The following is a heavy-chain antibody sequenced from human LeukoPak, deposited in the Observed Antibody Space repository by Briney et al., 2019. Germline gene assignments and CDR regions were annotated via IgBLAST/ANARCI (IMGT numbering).Heavy chain of an antibody. J-gene: IGHJ4*02. D-gene: IGHD3-22*01. Sequence: GSLRLSCAASGFTFSDYYMSWIRQAPGKGLEWVSYISSSGSTIYYADSVKGRFTISRDNAKNSLYLQMNSLRAEDTAVYYCARDLYYYDSSGYYPLGYWGQGTLVTVSS. CDR3: ARDLYYYDSSGYYPLGY. CDR2: ISSSGSTI. V-gene: IGHV3-11*01. CDR1: GFTFSDYY.